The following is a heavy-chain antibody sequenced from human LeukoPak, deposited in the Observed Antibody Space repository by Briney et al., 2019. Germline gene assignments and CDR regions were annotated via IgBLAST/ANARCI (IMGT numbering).Heavy chain of an antibody. CDR2: IYYSGST. CDR1: GGSISSHY. D-gene: IGHD5-18*01. J-gene: IGHJ6*03. CDR3: AREARYSYGYNSYMDV. Sequence: SETLSLTCTVSGGSISSHYWSWIRQPPGKGLEWIGYIYYSGSTNCNPSLKSRVTISVDTSKNQFSLKLSSVTAADTAVYYCAREARYSYGYNSYMDVWGKGTTVTVSS. V-gene: IGHV4-59*11.